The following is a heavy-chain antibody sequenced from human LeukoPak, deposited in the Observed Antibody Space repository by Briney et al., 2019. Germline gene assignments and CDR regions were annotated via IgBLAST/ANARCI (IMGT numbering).Heavy chain of an antibody. CDR1: GGTFSSYA. J-gene: IGHJ5*02. V-gene: IGHV1-2*04. CDR3: ARGETYGSDLLGGP. D-gene: IGHD3-10*01. CDR2: INPNSGGT. Sequence: GASVKVSCKASGGTFSSYAISWVRQAPGQGLEWMGWINPNSGGTNYAQKFQGWITMTRDTSISTAYMELSRLRSDDTAVYYCARGETYGSDLLGGPWGPGTLVTVSS.